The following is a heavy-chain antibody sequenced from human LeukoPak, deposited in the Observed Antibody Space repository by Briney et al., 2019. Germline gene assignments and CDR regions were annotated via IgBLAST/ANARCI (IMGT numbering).Heavy chain of an antibody. Sequence: ASVTVSCKASGYTFTGYYMHWVRQAPGQGLEWMGWINPNSGGTNYAQKFQGRVTMTRDTSISTAYMELSRLRSDDTAVYYCASIAVAGTIYFDYWGQGTLVTVSS. J-gene: IGHJ4*02. CDR3: ASIAVAGTIYFDY. CDR2: INPNSGGT. V-gene: IGHV1-2*02. CDR1: GYTFTGYY. D-gene: IGHD6-19*01.